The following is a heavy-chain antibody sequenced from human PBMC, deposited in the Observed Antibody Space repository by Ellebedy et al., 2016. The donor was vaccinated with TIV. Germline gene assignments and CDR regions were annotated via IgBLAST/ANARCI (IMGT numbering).Heavy chain of an antibody. CDR2: IWYDGSNK. V-gene: IGHV3-33*01. Sequence: GESLKISXAASGFTFSSYGMHWVRQAPGKGLEWVAVIWYDGSNKYYADSVKGRFTISRDNSKNTLYLQMNSLRAGDTAVYYCAREGGTPFYFDYWGQGTLVTVSS. CDR3: AREGGTPFYFDY. CDR1: GFTFSSYG. D-gene: IGHD1-1*01. J-gene: IGHJ4*02.